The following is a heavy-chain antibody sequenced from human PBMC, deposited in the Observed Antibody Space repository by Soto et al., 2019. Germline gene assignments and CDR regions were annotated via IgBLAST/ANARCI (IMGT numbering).Heavy chain of an antibody. Sequence: GESLKISCKGSGYSFTSYWIGWVRQMPGKGLEWMGIIYPGDSDTRYSPSFQGQVTISADKSISTAYLQWSSLKASDTAMYYCARLWAGFCSSTSCYENLRYYGRAVWGKGPTVTVSS. CDR1: GYSFTSYW. V-gene: IGHV5-51*01. CDR2: IYPGDSDT. D-gene: IGHD2-2*01. CDR3: ARLWAGFCSSTSCYENLRYYGRAV. J-gene: IGHJ6*04.